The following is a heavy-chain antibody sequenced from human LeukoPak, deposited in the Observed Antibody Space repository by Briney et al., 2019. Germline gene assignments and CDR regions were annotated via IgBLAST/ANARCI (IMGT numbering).Heavy chain of an antibody. CDR1: GGSISSYY. CDR2: IYYSGST. Sequence: SETLSLTCTVSGGSISSYYWSGMRQPPGKGLEGIGYIYYSGSTEYNPSLKSRVTMSVDTSKNQFSLKLSSVTAADTAVYYCARDRGHYYGMDVWGQGTTVTVSS. J-gene: IGHJ6*02. V-gene: IGHV4-59*01. D-gene: IGHD5-12*01. CDR3: ARDRGHYYGMDV.